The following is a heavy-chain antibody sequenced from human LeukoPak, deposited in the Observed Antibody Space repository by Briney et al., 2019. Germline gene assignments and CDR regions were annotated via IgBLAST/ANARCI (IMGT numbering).Heavy chain of an antibody. J-gene: IGHJ6*03. D-gene: IGHD3-3*01. Sequence: PGGSLRLSCAASGFTFSSFAMSWVRQAPGEGLEWVSAMSGSGGMTYSADSVKGRFTISRDNSKNTLYLQMNSLRAEDTTVYYCAKVTGRYDFWSGQKYYYYMDVWGKGTTVTVSS. V-gene: IGHV3-23*01. CDR2: MSGSGGMT. CDR1: GFTFSSFA. CDR3: AKVTGRYDFWSGQKYYYYMDV.